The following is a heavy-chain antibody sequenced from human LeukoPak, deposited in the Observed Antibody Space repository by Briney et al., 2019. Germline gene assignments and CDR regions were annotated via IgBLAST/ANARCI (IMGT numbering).Heavy chain of an antibody. CDR3: AREVIEAAAVTSFDP. J-gene: IGHJ5*02. V-gene: IGHV1-2*02. Sequence: EASVKVSCKASGYTFTGYYMHWVRQAPGQGLEWMGWINPNSGGTNYAQKFQGRVTMTRDTSISTAYMELSRLRPDDTAVYYCAREVIEAAAVTSFDPWGQGTLVTVSS. CDR2: INPNSGGT. CDR1: GYTFTGYY. D-gene: IGHD6-13*01.